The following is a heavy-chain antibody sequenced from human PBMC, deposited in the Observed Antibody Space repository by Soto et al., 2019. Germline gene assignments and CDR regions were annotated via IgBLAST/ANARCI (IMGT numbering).Heavy chain of an antibody. Sequence: GASVKVSCKASGYTFTSYGISWVRQAPGQGLEWMGWISAYNGNTNYAQKLQGRVTMTTDTSTSTAYMELRSLRSDDTAVYYCARDVECSGGSCYRAFDIWGQGTMVIVSS. CDR2: ISAYNGNT. D-gene: IGHD2-15*01. J-gene: IGHJ3*02. V-gene: IGHV1-18*01. CDR3: ARDVECSGGSCYRAFDI. CDR1: GYTFTSYG.